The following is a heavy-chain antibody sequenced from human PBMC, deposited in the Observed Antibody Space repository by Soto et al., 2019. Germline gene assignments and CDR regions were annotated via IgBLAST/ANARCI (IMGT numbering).Heavy chain of an antibody. CDR1: VDSVSSNSAA. Sequence: PSQTLSLTCAISVDSVSSNSAAWDWIRQSPSRGLEWLGRTYYRSKWYNDYAVSVKSRITINQDTSKNQFSLQLNSVTPEDTAVYYGARDGDTAMITGRLGYSYGMDVWGQGTTVTVSS. J-gene: IGHJ6*02. V-gene: IGHV6-1*01. CDR3: ARDGDTAMITGRLGYSYGMDV. D-gene: IGHD5-18*01. CDR2: TYYRSKWYN.